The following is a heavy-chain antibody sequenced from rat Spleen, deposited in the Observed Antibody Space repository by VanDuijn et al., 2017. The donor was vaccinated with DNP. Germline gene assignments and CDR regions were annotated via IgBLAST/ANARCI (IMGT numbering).Heavy chain of an antibody. D-gene: IGHD1-11*01. CDR3: ARGPNYGGDSDYFDY. J-gene: IGHJ2*01. V-gene: IGHV4-2*01. Sequence: EAIFVVSGGGLVQPGRSLKLSCAASGFIFNDFWMGWVRQAPGKGLEWIGEVNKASSRTNYSPSLKEKFTISRDNAQTTLFLQMSKLASENTSIYYCARGPNYGGDSDYFDYWGQGVMVTVSS. CDR1: GFIFNDFW. CDR2: VNKASSRT.